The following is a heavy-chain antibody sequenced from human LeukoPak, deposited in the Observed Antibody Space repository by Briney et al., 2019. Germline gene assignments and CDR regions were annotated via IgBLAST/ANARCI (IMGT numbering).Heavy chain of an antibody. Sequence: GGSLRLSCAASGFTFSSYSMNWVRQAPGKGLEWVSYMSSSGTKIYYADSVKGRFTISRDNAKNSLYLQMNSLRVEDTGVYYCARALDLQHWGQGTLVTVSS. J-gene: IGHJ1*01. V-gene: IGHV3-48*04. CDR1: GFTFSSYS. CDR3: ARALDLQH. CDR2: MSSSGTKI.